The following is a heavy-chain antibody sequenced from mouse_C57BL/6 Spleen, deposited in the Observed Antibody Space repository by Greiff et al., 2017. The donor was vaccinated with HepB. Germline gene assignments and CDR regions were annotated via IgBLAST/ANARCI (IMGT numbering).Heavy chain of an antibody. Sequence: EVQLQQSVAELVRPGASVRLSCTASGFNIKNTYMHWVKQRPEQGLEWIGRIDPANGNTKYAPKFQGKATITADTSSNTAYLQLSSLTSEDTAIYYCARPRSTVVATNWYFDVWGTGTTVTVSS. CDR3: ARPRSTVVATNWYFDV. V-gene: IGHV14-3*01. CDR2: IDPANGNT. J-gene: IGHJ1*03. CDR1: GFNIKNTY. D-gene: IGHD1-1*01.